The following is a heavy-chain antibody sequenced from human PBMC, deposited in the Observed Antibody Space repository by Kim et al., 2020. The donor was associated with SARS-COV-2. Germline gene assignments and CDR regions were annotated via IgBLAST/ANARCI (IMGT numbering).Heavy chain of an antibody. Sequence: GGSLRLSCAASGFTFSSYSMNWVRQAPGKGLEWVSSISSSSSYIYYADSVKGRFTISRDNAKNSLYLQMNSLRAEDTAVYYCARDPGIVGATPSQFDYWGQGTLVTVSS. J-gene: IGHJ4*02. CDR2: ISSSSSYI. CDR1: GFTFSSYS. D-gene: IGHD1-26*01. CDR3: ARDPGIVGATPSQFDY. V-gene: IGHV3-21*01.